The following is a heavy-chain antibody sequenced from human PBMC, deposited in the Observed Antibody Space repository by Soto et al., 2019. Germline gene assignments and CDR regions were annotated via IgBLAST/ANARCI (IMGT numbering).Heavy chain of an antibody. CDR1: GFSFSSYW. V-gene: IGHV3-74*01. Sequence: EVQLVESGGGLVQPGGSLRLSCAASGFSFSSYWMHWVRQAPGKGLVWVSRVKTDGSLTNYADSVKGRFTISRDNAKNTVYLQMNSLRAEDTAVYYCVRSYDIWGQGTMVTVSS. J-gene: IGHJ3*02. CDR2: VKTDGSLT. CDR3: VRSYDI.